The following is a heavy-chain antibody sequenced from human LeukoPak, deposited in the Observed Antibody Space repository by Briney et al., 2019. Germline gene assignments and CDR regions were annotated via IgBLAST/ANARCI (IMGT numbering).Heavy chain of an antibody. Sequence: ASVTVSCKASGYTFTSYGISWVRQAPGQGLEWMGWISAYNGNANYAQKLQGRVTMPTDTSTSTGYMELRSLRSDDAAVYYCARDRYGFPSDYWGQGTLVTVSA. CDR3: ARDRYGFPSDY. J-gene: IGHJ4*02. CDR1: GYTFTSYG. CDR2: ISAYNGNA. V-gene: IGHV1-18*01. D-gene: IGHD1-14*01.